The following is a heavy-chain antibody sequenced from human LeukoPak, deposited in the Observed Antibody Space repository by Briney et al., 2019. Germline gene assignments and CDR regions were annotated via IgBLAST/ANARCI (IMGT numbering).Heavy chain of an antibody. J-gene: IGHJ6*03. CDR3: ARLPSSIAARRSYYYYYMDV. Sequence: SQTLSLTCTVSGGSISSGGYYWSWIRQPPGKGLEWIGYIYHSGSTYYKPSLKSRVTISVDRSKNQFSLKLSSVTAADTAVYYCARLPSSIAARRSYYYYYMDVWGKGTTVTVSS. D-gene: IGHD6-6*01. V-gene: IGHV4-30-2*01. CDR2: IYHSGST. CDR1: GGSISSGGYY.